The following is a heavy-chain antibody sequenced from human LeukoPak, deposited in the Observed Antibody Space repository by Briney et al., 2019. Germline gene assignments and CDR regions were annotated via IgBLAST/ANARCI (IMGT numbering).Heavy chain of an antibody. J-gene: IGHJ6*02. CDR2: IGFDGSNK. CDR3: AKAVAATGHYYFGMDV. Sequence: GGSLRLSCTASGFTFSSYGMHWVRKAPGKGLEWVAVIGFDGSNKYYADSVKGRLTISRDNSKSTLYLQMNSLRAEDTAVYYCAKAVAATGHYYFGMDVWGQGTTVTVSS. CDR1: GFTFSSYG. D-gene: IGHD6-19*01. V-gene: IGHV3-33*06.